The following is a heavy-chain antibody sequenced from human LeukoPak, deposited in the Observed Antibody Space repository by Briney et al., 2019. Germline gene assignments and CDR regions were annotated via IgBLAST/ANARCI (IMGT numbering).Heavy chain of an antibody. CDR3: ARGGFGVAVEEAFDF. J-gene: IGHJ3*01. D-gene: IGHD3-3*01. CDR2: INYSGNT. CDR1: AGSISSYY. Sequence: PSETLSLTCTVTAGSISSYYWSWIRQPPGKGLEWIGYINYSGNTKYNPSLKSRVTMSIDTSKNQFSLKLSSVTAADTATYYCARGGFGVAVEEAFDFWGQGTMVTVSS. V-gene: IGHV4-59*01.